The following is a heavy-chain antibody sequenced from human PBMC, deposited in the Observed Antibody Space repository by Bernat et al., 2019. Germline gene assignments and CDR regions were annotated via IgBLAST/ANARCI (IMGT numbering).Heavy chain of an antibody. CDR1: GFTFSSYA. V-gene: IGHV3-23*01. Sequence: EVQLLESGGGLVQPGGSLRLSCAASGFTFSSYAMSWVRQAPGKGLEWVSAISGSGGSTYSADSVKGRFTISRDNSKNTLYLQMNSLRAADTAVYYCAKADPGYCSSTRCPHDGMDVWGQGTTVTVSS. J-gene: IGHJ6*02. D-gene: IGHD2-2*01. CDR3: AKADPGYCSSTRCPHDGMDV. CDR2: ISGSGGST.